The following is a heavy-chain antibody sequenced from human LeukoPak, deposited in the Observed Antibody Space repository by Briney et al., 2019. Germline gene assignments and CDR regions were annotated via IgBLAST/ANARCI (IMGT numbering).Heavy chain of an antibody. Sequence: SETLSLTCTVSGGSISSSSYYWGWIRQPPGKGLEWIGSIYHSGSTYYNPSLKSRVTISVDTSKNQFSLKLSSVTAADTAVYYCARGYDLKRFDPWGQGTLVTVSS. CDR2: IYHSGST. V-gene: IGHV4-39*07. CDR3: ARGYDLKRFDP. CDR1: GGSISSSSYY. J-gene: IGHJ5*02. D-gene: IGHD1-1*01.